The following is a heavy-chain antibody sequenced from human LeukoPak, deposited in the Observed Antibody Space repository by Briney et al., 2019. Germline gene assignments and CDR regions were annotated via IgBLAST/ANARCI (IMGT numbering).Heavy chain of an antibody. Sequence: GESLKISCKGSGYSFITYRIGWVRQMPGKGLEWMGIIYPGVSDTRYSPSFQGQVTISADKSISTAYLQWSSLKASDTAMYYCARGGVVTSVIAFDIWGQGTMVTVSS. D-gene: IGHD2-21*02. CDR3: ARGGVVTSVIAFDI. V-gene: IGHV5-51*01. CDR2: IYPGVSDT. J-gene: IGHJ3*02. CDR1: GYSFITYR.